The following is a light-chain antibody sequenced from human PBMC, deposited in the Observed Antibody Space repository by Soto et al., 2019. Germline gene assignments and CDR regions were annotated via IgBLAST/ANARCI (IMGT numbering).Light chain of an antibody. CDR1: SSDVGGYNY. CDR2: DVS. J-gene: IGLJ2*01. CDR3: SSYTSSSTPSVV. V-gene: IGLV2-14*01. Sequence: QPVLTQPASVSGSPGQSITISCTGTSSDVGGYNYVSWYQQHPGKAPKLMIYDVSNRPSGVSNRFSGSKSGNTASLTISGLQAEDEADYYCSSYTSSSTPSVVFGGGTKVTVL.